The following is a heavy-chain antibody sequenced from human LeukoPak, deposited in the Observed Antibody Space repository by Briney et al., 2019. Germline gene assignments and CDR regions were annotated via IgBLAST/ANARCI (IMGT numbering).Heavy chain of an antibody. D-gene: IGHD3-10*01. J-gene: IGHJ4*02. CDR3: ANYYNSGPQGDY. Sequence: GGSLRLSCAASGFTFSSYGMHWVRQAPGKGLEWVAFIRYDGSNKYYADSVKGRFTISRDNSKNTLYLQMNSLRAEDTAVYYCANYYNSGPQGDYWGQGILVTVSS. V-gene: IGHV3-30*02. CDR1: GFTFSSYG. CDR2: IRYDGSNK.